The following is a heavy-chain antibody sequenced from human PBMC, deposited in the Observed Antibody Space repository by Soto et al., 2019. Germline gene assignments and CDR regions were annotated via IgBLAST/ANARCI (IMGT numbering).Heavy chain of an antibody. CDR3: ARAFERYYYDSSGYPVLGY. CDR1: GGTFSSYA. D-gene: IGHD3-22*01. Sequence: QVPLVQSGAEVKKPGSSVKVSCKASGGTFSSYAISWVRQAPGQGLEWMGGIIPIFGTANYAQKFQGRVTITADESTSTAYMELSSLRSEDTAVYYCARAFERYYYDSSGYPVLGYWGQGTLVTVSS. V-gene: IGHV1-69*01. J-gene: IGHJ4*02. CDR2: IIPIFGTA.